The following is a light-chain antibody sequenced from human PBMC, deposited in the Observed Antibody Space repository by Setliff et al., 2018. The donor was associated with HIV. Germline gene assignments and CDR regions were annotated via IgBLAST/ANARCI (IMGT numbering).Light chain of an antibody. CDR1: SSDVGGYNL. Sequence: QSVLTQPASVSGSPGQSSTIFCTGTSSDVGGYNLVSWYQHHPDNAPKLIIYEVRERPSEVSNRFSGSKSGSTASLTISGLQAEDEADYYCCSFAGSNTYVFGPGTKVTV. CDR3: CSFAGSNTYV. V-gene: IGLV2-23*02. J-gene: IGLJ1*01. CDR2: EVR.